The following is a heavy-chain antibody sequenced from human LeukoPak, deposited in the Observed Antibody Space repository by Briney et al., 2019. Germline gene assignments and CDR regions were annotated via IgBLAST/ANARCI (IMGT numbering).Heavy chain of an antibody. CDR2: IWYDGSNK. Sequence: GGSLRLSCAASGFTFSSYGMHWVRQAPGKGLEWVAVIWYDGSNKYYADSVKGRFTISRDNSKNTLYLQMNSLRAEDTAVYYCAKDRGRGCSFDDYWGQGTLVTVSS. J-gene: IGHJ4*02. CDR3: AKDRGRGCSFDDY. CDR1: GFTFSSYG. D-gene: IGHD5-18*01. V-gene: IGHV3-33*06.